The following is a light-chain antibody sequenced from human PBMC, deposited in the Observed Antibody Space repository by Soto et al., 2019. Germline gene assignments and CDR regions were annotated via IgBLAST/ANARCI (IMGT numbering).Light chain of an antibody. V-gene: IGKV3-20*01. CDR1: QSVSSSY. J-gene: IGKJ1*01. CDR3: QQYGSSPLT. CDR2: GAS. Sequence: EIVLMQSPGTLSLSPGERATLSCRASQSVSSSYLAWYQQKPGQAPRLLIYGASSRATGITDRFSGSGSGTDFTITISRLEPEDVAVYYCQQYGSSPLTFGQGTKVEIK.